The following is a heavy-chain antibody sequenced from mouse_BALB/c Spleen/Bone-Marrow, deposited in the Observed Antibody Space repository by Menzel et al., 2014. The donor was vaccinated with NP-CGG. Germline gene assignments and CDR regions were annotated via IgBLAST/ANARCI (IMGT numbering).Heavy chain of an antibody. D-gene: IGHD1-1*01. CDR1: GFDFSGYW. CDR2: INPDSTTI. CDR3: ARLSYYGRFAY. Sequence: VQLQQSGGGLVQPGGSLKLSCPASGFDFSGYWMSWVRQAPGKGLEWIGEINPDSTTINYAPSRKDKFIISRDNAKSTLFLQMSKVRSEDTDLYYCARLSYYGRFAYWGQGTLVTVSA. V-gene: IGHV4-1*02. J-gene: IGHJ3*01.